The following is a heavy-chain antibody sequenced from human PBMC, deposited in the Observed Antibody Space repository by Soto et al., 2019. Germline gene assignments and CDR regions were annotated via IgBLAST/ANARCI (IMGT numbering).Heavy chain of an antibody. J-gene: IGHJ6*02. Sequence: ASETLSLTCTVSGGSISSYYWSWIRQPPGKGLEWIGYIYYSGSTNYNPSLKSRVTISVDTSKNQFSLKLSSVTAADTAVYYCAGRNYDILTGLSPYYYGMDVWGQGTTVTVSS. D-gene: IGHD3-9*01. CDR3: AGRNYDILTGLSPYYYGMDV. CDR2: IYYSGST. V-gene: IGHV4-59*01. CDR1: GGSISSYY.